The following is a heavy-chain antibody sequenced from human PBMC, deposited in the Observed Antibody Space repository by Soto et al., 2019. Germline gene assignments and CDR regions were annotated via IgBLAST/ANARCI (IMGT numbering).Heavy chain of an antibody. V-gene: IGHV4-59*01. CDR1: GGSISSYY. Sequence: XXTLPLTCTVSGGSISSYYWSWIRQPPGKGLEWIXYIYYXGSTNYKPSLXXRVTISVXXSKKQFSMKLSSVNAADKAVYYCARRYGAYFDYWGQGTLVTVSS. D-gene: IGHD4-17*01. CDR2: IYYXGST. J-gene: IGHJ4*02. CDR3: ARRYGAYFDY.